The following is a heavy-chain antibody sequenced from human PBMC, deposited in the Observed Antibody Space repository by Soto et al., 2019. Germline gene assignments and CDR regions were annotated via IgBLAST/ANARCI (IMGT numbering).Heavy chain of an antibody. Sequence: GGSLRLSCAASGFTVSSNYMSWVRQAPGKGLEWVSVIYSGGSTYYADFVKGRFTISRDNSKNTLYLQMNSLRAEDTAVYYCGRVLPYNQKRVFITPFDAFNTWGQGKMVTVSS. CDR1: GFTVSSNY. CDR2: IYSGGST. CDR3: GRVLPYNQKRVFITPFDAFNT. J-gene: IGHJ3*02. D-gene: IGHD3-22*01. V-gene: IGHV3-66*01.